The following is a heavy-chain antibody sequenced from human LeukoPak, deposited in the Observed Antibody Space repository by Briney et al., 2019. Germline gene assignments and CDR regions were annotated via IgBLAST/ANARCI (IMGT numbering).Heavy chain of an antibody. J-gene: IGHJ4*02. CDR3: ARANSGYDPFDY. Sequence: SETLSLTRTVPGDSISSYYWSWIRQPPGKGLEWIGHFYNSGSTNYNPSLKSRVAISVDTSKNQFSLKLSSVTAADTAVYFCARANSGYDPFDYWGQGTLVTVSS. CDR1: GDSISSYY. V-gene: IGHV4-59*01. CDR2: FYNSGST. D-gene: IGHD5-12*01.